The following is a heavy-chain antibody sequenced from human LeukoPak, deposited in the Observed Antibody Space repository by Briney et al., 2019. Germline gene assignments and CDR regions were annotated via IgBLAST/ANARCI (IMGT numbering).Heavy chain of an antibody. CDR3: ARLLTYCSSTSCFFSAFDI. D-gene: IGHD2-2*01. Sequence: SETLSLTCAVSGYSISSGYYWGWIRQPPGKGLEWIGSIYHSGSTYYNPSLKSRVNISVDTSKNQFSLKLSSVTAADTAVYYCARLLTYCSSTSCFFSAFDIWGQGTMVTVSS. CDR1: GYSISSGYY. J-gene: IGHJ3*02. V-gene: IGHV4-38-2*01. CDR2: IYHSGST.